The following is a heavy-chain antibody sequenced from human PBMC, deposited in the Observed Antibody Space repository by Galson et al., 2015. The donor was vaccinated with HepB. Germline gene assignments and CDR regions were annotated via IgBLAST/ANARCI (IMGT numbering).Heavy chain of an antibody. CDR3: ARGYMEFYDFWSGYNPDYFDS. CDR1: GYTFTTYG. J-gene: IGHJ4*02. CDR2: VNPYNGGI. Sequence: SVKVSCKASGYTFTTYGISWVRQAPGQGLEWVGWVNPYNGGINYAQKLQGRVTLTTDTSTSIVYMELRRLRSDDTAVYYCARGYMEFYDFWSGYNPDYFDSWGQGTLVTVSS. V-gene: IGHV1-18*04. D-gene: IGHD3-3*01.